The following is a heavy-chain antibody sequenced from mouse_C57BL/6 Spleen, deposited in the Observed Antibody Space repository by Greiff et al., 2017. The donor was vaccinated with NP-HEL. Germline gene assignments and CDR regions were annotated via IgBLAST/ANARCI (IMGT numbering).Heavy chain of an antibody. V-gene: IGHV1-80*01. CDR3: ARRGGNYDFDY. CDR2: IYPGDGDT. CDR1: GYAFSSYW. Sequence: QVQLQQSGAELVKPGASVKISCKASGYAFSSYWMNWVKQRPGKGLAWIGQIYPGDGDTNYNGKFKGKATLTADKSSSTAYMQLSSLTSEDSAVYFCARRGGNYDFDYWGQGTTLTVSS. D-gene: IGHD2-1*01. J-gene: IGHJ2*01.